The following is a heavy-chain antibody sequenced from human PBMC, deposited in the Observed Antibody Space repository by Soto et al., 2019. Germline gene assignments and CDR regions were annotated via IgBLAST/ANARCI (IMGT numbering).Heavy chain of an antibody. D-gene: IGHD6-6*01. CDR3: ARLRYSGSSTYYYYGMDV. J-gene: IGHJ6*02. V-gene: IGHV4-39*01. CDR2: IYYSGST. Sequence: SETLSLTCTVSGGSXSSSSYYRGWIRQPPGKGLEWIGSIYYSGSTYYNPSLKSRVTISVDTSKNQFSLKLSSVTAADTAVYYCARLRYSGSSTYYYYGMDVWGQGITVTVSS. CDR1: GGSXSSSSYY.